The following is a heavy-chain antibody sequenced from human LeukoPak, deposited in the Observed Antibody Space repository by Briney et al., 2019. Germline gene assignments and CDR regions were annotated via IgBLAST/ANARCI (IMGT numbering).Heavy chain of an antibody. Sequence: ASMKVSCKASGGTFSSYAISWVRQAPGQGLEWMGGIIPIFGTANYAQKFQGRVTITADESTSTAYMELSSLRSEDTAVYYCARAYRMYYYDSSGYYTLDYWGQGTLVTVSS. CDR2: IIPIFGTA. D-gene: IGHD3-22*01. V-gene: IGHV1-69*13. J-gene: IGHJ4*02. CDR1: GGTFSSYA. CDR3: ARAYRMYYYDSSGYYTLDY.